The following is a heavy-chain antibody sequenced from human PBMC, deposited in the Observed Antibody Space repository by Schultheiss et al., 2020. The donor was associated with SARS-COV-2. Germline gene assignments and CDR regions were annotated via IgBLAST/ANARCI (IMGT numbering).Heavy chain of an antibody. CDR3: ARDQLVVWGMDV. J-gene: IGHJ6*02. D-gene: IGHD6-13*01. CDR2: ISYDGSNK. Sequence: GGSLRLSCAASGFTFSSYAMHWVRQAPGKGLEWVAVISYDGSNKYYADSVKGRFTISRDNSKNTLYLQMNSLRAEDTAVYYFARDQLVVWGMDVWGQGTTVTVSS. CDR1: GFTFSSYA. V-gene: IGHV3-30*01.